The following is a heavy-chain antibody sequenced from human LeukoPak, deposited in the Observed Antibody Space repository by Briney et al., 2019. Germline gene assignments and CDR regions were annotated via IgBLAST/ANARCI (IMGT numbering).Heavy chain of an antibody. V-gene: IGHV3-30*18. D-gene: IGHD2-8*01. CDR3: TKAGCTNGVCYPRGDYYYYYGMDV. Sequence: PGGSLRLSCAASGFTFSSYAMSWVRQAPGKGLEWVAVISYDGSNKYYADSVKGRFTISRDNSKNTLYLQMNSLRAEDTAVYYCTKAGCTNGVCYPRGDYYYYYGMDVWGQGTTVTVSS. CDR2: ISYDGSNK. J-gene: IGHJ6*02. CDR1: GFTFSSYA.